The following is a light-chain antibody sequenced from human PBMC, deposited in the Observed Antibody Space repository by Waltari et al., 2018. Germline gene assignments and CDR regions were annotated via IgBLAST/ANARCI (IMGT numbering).Light chain of an antibody. J-gene: IGLJ3*02. CDR2: VNSDGSH. CDR1: SGHSSNI. CDR3: QTGGHGTWV. Sequence: QLVLPQSPSASASLGASVKLTCTLSSGHSSNILAWHQQQPEKGPRYLMKVNSDGSHSKGDEIPDRFSGPSSGAERYLTISSVQSEDEADYYCQTGGHGTWVFGGGTKLTVL. V-gene: IGLV4-69*01.